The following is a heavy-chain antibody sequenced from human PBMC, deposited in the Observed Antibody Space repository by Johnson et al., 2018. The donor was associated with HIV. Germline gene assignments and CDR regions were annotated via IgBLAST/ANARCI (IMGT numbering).Heavy chain of an antibody. CDR3: ARGMYYNFWSGYGIRWDAFDI. CDR1: GFSFYDYG. CDR2: ISSSGSTI. Sequence: EVQLVESGGGLVQPVGSLRLSCAASGFSFYDYGLSWVCQPPGKGLEWVSYISSSGSTIYYADSVKGRFTISRDNAKNSLYLQMNSLRAEDTAVYYCARGMYYNFWSGYGIRWDAFDIWGQGTMVTVSS. D-gene: IGHD3-3*01. V-gene: IGHV3-48*03. J-gene: IGHJ3*02.